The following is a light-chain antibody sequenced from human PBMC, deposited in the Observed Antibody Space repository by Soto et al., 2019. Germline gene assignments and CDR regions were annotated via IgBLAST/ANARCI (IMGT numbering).Light chain of an antibody. CDR1: SSDVGDYDY. V-gene: IGLV2-11*01. CDR3: CSYAGTYTWV. CDR2: DVN. J-gene: IGLJ3*02. Sequence: QSALTQPRSLSGSPGQSVTISCTGTSSDVGDYDYVSWYQLHPGKAPKFMIYDVNKRPSGVPDRFSGSKSGNTASLTISGLQAEDEADYYCCSYAGTYTWVFGGGTKLTVL.